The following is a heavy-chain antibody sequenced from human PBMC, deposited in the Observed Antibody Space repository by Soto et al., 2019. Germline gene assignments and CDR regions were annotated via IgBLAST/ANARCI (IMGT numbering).Heavy chain of an antibody. CDR1: VFSLDDYT. CDR3: AKDFGRGQILGFDY. Sequence: PGGSLRLSCAASVFSLDDYTMRWVRQAPGKGLEWVSLISWNGDTTYYAESVKGRFTISRDSSNNSLYLQMNSLRIEDSALYYCAKDFGRGQILGFDYWGHGTMVTVSS. CDR2: ISWNGDTT. V-gene: IGHV3-43*01. D-gene: IGHD3-3*01. J-gene: IGHJ4*01.